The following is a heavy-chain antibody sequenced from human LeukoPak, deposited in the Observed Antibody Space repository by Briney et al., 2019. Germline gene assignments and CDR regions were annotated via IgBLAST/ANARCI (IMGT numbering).Heavy chain of an antibody. CDR3: ARGRGQQLDPAGAFDI. CDR2: ISGSGGST. CDR1: GFTFSSYA. Sequence: GGSLRLSCAASGFTFSSYAMSWVRQAPGKGLEWVSAISGSGGSTYYADSVKGRFTISRDNSKNTLYLQMNSLRAEDTAVYYCARGRGQQLDPAGAFDIWGQGTMVTVSS. V-gene: IGHV3-23*01. J-gene: IGHJ3*02. D-gene: IGHD6-13*01.